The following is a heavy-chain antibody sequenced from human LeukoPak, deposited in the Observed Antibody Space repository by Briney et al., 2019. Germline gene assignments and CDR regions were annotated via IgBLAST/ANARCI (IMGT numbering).Heavy chain of an antibody. CDR2: ISGSGAST. Sequence: HSGVSLRLSCAASGFTFNNYAMSWVRQAPGKGLEWVSTISGSGASTYYTDSVKGRFTISGDNSKNTLYLQMNSLRAEGTAVYSCAKDLPGFFDYWGQGTLVTVSS. CDR1: GFTFNNYA. J-gene: IGHJ4*02. V-gene: IGHV3-23*01. CDR3: AKDLPGFFDY.